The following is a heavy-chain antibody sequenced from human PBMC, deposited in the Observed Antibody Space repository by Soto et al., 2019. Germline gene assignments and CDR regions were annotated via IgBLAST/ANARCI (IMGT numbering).Heavy chain of an antibody. V-gene: IGHV3-11*01. CDR3: ATVHWYSFNY. Sequence: QVQLVESGGGLVKPEGSLRLSCAASGFTFSDCYMGWIRQAPGKGLEWISYISSSGTTRYYADSVKGRFTISRDNADNSLYLQMNSLRAEDTAVYYCATVHWYSFNYWGQGTLVTVSS. CDR2: ISSSGTTR. CDR1: GFTFSDCY. J-gene: IGHJ4*02. D-gene: IGHD2-8*02.